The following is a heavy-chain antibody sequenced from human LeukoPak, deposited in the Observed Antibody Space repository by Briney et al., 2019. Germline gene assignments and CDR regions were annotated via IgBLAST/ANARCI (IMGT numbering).Heavy chain of an antibody. D-gene: IGHD3-22*01. V-gene: IGHV4-61*02. CDR3: ATDYYDSSGYFHY. J-gene: IGHJ4*02. CDR2: ISSSGST. Sequence: SETLSLTCTVSGGSISSSSYYWSWIRQPAGKGLEWIGRISSSGSTNYNPSLKSRVTISVDTSKNQFSLKLSSVTAADTAVYYCATDYYDSSGYFHYWGQGTLVTVSS. CDR1: GGSISSSSYY.